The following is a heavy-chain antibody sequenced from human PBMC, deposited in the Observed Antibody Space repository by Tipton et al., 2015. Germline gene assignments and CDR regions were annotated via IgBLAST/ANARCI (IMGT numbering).Heavy chain of an antibody. CDR1: GFTFSDYA. CDR3: VKDLVGVISPPYYLDR. Sequence: FLRFSCSASGFTFSDYAMHWVRQAPGKGLDYVSVIGGDVMNTYYAGSVKGRFSISRDNSKNTLYLQMNSLRGDDTAVYYCVKDLVGVISPPYYLDRWGQGTLVTVSS. V-gene: IGHV3-64D*08. J-gene: IGHJ4*02. CDR2: IGGDVMNT. D-gene: IGHD3-3*01.